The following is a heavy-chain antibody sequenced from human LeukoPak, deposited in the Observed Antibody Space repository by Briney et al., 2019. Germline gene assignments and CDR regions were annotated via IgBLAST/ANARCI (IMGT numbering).Heavy chain of an antibody. CDR2: IYPGDSDT. D-gene: IGHD3-9*01. J-gene: IGHJ4*02. CDR3: ARHPSSYDILTATMGGFDY. Sequence: GESLKISCKGSGYSFTSYWIGWVRQMPGKGLEWMGIIYPGDSDTRYSPSFQGQVTISADKSISTAYLQWSSLKASDTAMYYCARHPSSYDILTATMGGFDYWGQGTLVTVSS. CDR1: GYSFTSYW. V-gene: IGHV5-51*01.